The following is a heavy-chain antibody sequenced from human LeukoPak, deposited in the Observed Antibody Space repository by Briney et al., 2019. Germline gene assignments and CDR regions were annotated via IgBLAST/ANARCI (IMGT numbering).Heavy chain of an antibody. V-gene: IGHV3-48*01. CDR1: GFTFSSYS. Sequence: GGSLRLSCAASGFTFSSYSMNRVRQAPGKGLEWVSYISSSSSTIYYADSVKGRFTISRDNAKNSLYLQMNSLRAEDTAVYYWARDIGRALDYWGQGTLVTVSS. J-gene: IGHJ4*02. D-gene: IGHD1-26*01. CDR3: ARDIGRALDY. CDR2: ISSSSSTI.